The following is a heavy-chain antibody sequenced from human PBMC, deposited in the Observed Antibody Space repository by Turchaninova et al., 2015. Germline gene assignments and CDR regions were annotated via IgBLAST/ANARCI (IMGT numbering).Heavy chain of an antibody. CDR1: GFTFSNHA. CDR3: VGEIGTRDFRQ. V-gene: IGHV3-30-3*01. D-gene: IGHD2-8*01. Sequence: QAQLVESGGGVVQPGGSLRLSCAASGFTFSNHAMQWARPAPGKGLDGVSLISYDGSYKNYAGSVECRVTISRDDSKNTLYLQMNSLGTEDTAIYYCVGEIGTRDFRQWGQGTLVTVSS. J-gene: IGHJ1*01. CDR2: ISYDGSYK.